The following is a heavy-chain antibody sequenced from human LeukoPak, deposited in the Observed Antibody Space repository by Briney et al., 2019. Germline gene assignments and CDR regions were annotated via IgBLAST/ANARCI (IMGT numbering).Heavy chain of an antibody. CDR2: IYTSGST. J-gene: IGHJ5*02. CDR3: ARDLNCSGGSCYSGWFDP. D-gene: IGHD2-15*01. Sequence: SETLSLACTVSGGSISSYYWSWFRQPAGKGLEWIGRIYTSGSTNYSPSLKSRVTMSVDTSKNQFSLKLSSVTAADTAVYYCARDLNCSGGSCYSGWFDPWGQGTLVTVSS. V-gene: IGHV4-4*07. CDR1: GGSISSYY.